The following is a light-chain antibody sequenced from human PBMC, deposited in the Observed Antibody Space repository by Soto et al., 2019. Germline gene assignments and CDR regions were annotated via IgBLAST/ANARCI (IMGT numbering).Light chain of an antibody. CDR1: QSISSY. V-gene: IGKV1-39*01. CDR3: QQSYSKPWT. CDR2: AAS. Sequence: DIQMTQSPSSLSVSVGDRVTITCRASQSISSYLNWYQQKPGKAPKLLIYAASSLQSGVPSRFSGSGSGTDFTLTISSLQPEDFTTYYWQQSYSKPWTFGQGTKVEIK. J-gene: IGKJ1*01.